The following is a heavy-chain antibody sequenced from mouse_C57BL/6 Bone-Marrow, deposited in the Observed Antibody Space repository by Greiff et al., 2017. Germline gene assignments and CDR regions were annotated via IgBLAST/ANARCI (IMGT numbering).Heavy chain of an antibody. V-gene: IGHV1-82*01. D-gene: IGHD2-14*01. CDR3: ARGIYYRAMDY. Sequence: QVQLQQSGPELVKPGASVKISCKASGYAFSSSWMNWVKQRPGKGLEWIGRIYPGDGDTNYNGKFKGKATLTADKASSPAYMQLSSLTSADSAVDFCARGIYYRAMDYWGQGTSVTVSS. CDR1: GYAFSSSW. J-gene: IGHJ4*01. CDR2: IYPGDGDT.